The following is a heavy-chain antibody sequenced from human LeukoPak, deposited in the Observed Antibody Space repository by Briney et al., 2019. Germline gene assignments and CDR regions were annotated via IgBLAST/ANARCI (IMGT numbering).Heavy chain of an antibody. V-gene: IGHV3-30*04. J-gene: IGHJ4*02. CDR1: GFTFSSYA. CDR2: ISYDGRNI. CDR3: TRGYCTSTSCSTDY. D-gene: IGHD2-2*01. Sequence: QSGGSLRLSCAASGFTFSSYAMHCVRQAPGNGLEWVAVISYDGRNIYYADSVKGRFTISRDNSKNTLYLQMNSLRAEDTAMYYCTRGYCTSTSCSTDYWGQGTLVTASS.